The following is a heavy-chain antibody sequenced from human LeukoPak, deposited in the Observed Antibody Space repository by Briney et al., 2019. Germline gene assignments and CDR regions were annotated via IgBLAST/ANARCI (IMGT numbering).Heavy chain of an antibody. V-gene: IGHV1-2*02. J-gene: IGHJ1*01. CDR1: GYTCTDYY. CDR2: VFPHSGDT. D-gene: IGHD5/OR15-5a*01. CDR3: ARPPRDLVSAAPFPF. Sequence: GASVKVSCKASGYTCTDYYIHWVRQAPGEGLEWVGWVFPHSGDTYYAQRFHGRVAMTTDTSINTAYMEVYRLKSDDTGVYFCARPPRDLVSAAPFPFWGQGTLVTVSS.